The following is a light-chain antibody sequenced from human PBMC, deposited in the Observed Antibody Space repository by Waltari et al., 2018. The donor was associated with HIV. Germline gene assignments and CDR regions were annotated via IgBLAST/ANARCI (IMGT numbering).Light chain of an antibody. CDR1: SRDVGGYNS. CDR3: CSYASSTTLDV. Sequence: QSSLTQPASVSWSPGPSITISCTGTSRDVGGYNSVSWYQHPPGKAPKLLIYEVSNRPSGIAIRFSGAKSGNTAFLTISGLQAEDEADYYCCSYASSTTLDVCGGGTKLTVL. V-gene: IGLV2-14*01. CDR2: EVS. J-gene: IGLJ2*01.